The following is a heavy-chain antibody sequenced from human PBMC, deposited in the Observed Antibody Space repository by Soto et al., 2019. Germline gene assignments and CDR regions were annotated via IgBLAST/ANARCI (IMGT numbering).Heavy chain of an antibody. V-gene: IGHV4-59*01. Sequence: QVQLQESGPGLVKPSETLSLTCTVSGGSISSYYWSWIRQPPGKGLEWIGYIYYSGSTNYNPSLKRRVTISVDTSKNQFSLKLSSVTAADTAVYYCARAVIAVAADDAFDIWGQGTRVTVSS. D-gene: IGHD6-19*01. J-gene: IGHJ3*02. CDR3: ARAVIAVAADDAFDI. CDR1: GGSISSYY. CDR2: IYYSGST.